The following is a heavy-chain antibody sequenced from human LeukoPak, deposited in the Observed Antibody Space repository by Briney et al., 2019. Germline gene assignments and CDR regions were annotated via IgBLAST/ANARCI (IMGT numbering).Heavy chain of an antibody. D-gene: IGHD6-6*01. CDR2: IYYSGST. V-gene: IGHV4-39*07. J-gene: IGHJ4*02. CDR3: ARATHIAARPFDY. Sequence: SETLSLTCTVSGGSISSSSYYWGWIRQPPGKGLEWIGSIYYSGSTYYNPSLKSRVTISVDTSKNQFSLKLSSVTAADTAVYYCARATHIAARPFDYWGQGTLVTVSS. CDR1: GGSISSSSYY.